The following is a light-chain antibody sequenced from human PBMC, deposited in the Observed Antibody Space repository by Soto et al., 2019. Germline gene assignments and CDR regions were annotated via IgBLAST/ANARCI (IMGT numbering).Light chain of an antibody. Sequence: DIQMTQSPSSLSASVGDRVTIACQSSHDVSRNLNWLQQKPGEAPKLLIYDASNLERGVPSRFSGSGSGTDFTLIISSLQQEDVGTYYWQHYSSMVSFGGGTAIEIK. J-gene: IGKJ4*01. CDR1: HDVSRN. CDR2: DAS. CDR3: QHYSSMVS. V-gene: IGKV1-33*01.